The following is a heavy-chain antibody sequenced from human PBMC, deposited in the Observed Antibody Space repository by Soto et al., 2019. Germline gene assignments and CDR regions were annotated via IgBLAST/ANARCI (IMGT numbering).Heavy chain of an antibody. CDR1: GFTFDDYA. CDR3: AKDSEGSLH. V-gene: IGHV3-9*01. J-gene: IGHJ4*02. D-gene: IGHD1-26*01. CDR2: ISWNSGSI. Sequence: GGSLRLSCAASGFTFDDYAMHWVRQAPGKGLEWVSGISWNSGSIGYADSVKGRFTISRDNAKNSLYLQMNSLRAEDTALYYCAKDSEGSLHWGQGTLVTVSS.